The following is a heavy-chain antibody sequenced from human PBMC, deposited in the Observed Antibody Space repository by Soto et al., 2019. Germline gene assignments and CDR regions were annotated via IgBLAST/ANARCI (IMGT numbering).Heavy chain of an antibody. CDR1: GGSISSSSYY. CDR2: IYYSGST. CDR3: ARQYGDYEGDAFDI. D-gene: IGHD4-17*01. Sequence: SETLSLTCTVSGGSISSSSYYWGWIRQPPGKGLEWIGSIYYSGSTYYNPSLKSRVTISVDTSKNQFSLKLSSVTAADTAVYYCARQYGDYEGDAFDIWGQGTMVTVSS. V-gene: IGHV4-39*01. J-gene: IGHJ3*02.